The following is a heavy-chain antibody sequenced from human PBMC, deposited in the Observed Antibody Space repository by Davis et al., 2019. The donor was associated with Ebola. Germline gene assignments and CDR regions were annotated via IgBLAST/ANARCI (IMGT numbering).Heavy chain of an antibody. J-gene: IGHJ6*04. CDR1: GGSFSGFY. D-gene: IGHD6-19*01. V-gene: IGHV4-34*01. Sequence: MPSETLSLTCAVYGGSFSGFYWSWIRQAPGKGLEWIGEIDHSGSTNYNPSLKSRLTISVDTSKNQFSLKLSSVTAADTAVYYCARRWLEYYYYYGMDVWGKGTTVTVSS. CDR3: ARRWLEYYYYYGMDV. CDR2: IDHSGST.